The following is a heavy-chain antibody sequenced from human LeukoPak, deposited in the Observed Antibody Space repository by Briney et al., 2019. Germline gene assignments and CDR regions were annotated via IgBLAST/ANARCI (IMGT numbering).Heavy chain of an antibody. V-gene: IGHV3-30*02. D-gene: IGHD3-9*01. CDR3: ATHGYSGLRYFDWSTNE. Sequence: GSLRLSCAASGFTFSSYAMHWVCQAPGKGLQWVAFIRYDGTNKYYADSVKGRFTISRDNSKNTLYLQATSLRAEDTAVYYCATHGYSGLRYFDWSTNEWGQGTLVTVSS. J-gene: IGHJ4*02. CDR1: GFTFSSYA. CDR2: IRYDGTNK.